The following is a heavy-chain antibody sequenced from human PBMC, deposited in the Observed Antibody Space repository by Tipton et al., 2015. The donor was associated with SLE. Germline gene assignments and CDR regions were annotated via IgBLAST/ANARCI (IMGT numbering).Heavy chain of an antibody. CDR3: ARDHVVVIASYYFDY. D-gene: IGHD2-21*01. CDR1: GFTFSSYS. Sequence: SLRLSCAASGFTFSSYSMNWVRQAPGKGLGWVSYISSSSSTIYYADSVKGRFTISRDNAKNSLYLQMNSLRAEDTAVYYCARDHVVVIASYYFDYWGQGSLVTVAS. CDR2: ISSSSSTI. J-gene: IGHJ4*02. V-gene: IGHV3-48*04.